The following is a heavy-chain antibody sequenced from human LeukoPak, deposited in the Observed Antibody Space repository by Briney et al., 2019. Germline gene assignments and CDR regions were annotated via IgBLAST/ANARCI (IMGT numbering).Heavy chain of an antibody. J-gene: IGHJ1*01. Sequence: GGSLRLSCATSGFPFSDFSMSWVRQAPGKGLEWVSAISGSGGSTYYADSVKGRFTISRDNSKNTLYLQMNSLRAEDTAVYYCAGPIGPVVVTAILAWGQGTLVTVSS. D-gene: IGHD2-21*02. CDR1: GFPFSDFS. V-gene: IGHV3-23*01. CDR2: ISGSGGST. CDR3: AGPIGPVVVTAILA.